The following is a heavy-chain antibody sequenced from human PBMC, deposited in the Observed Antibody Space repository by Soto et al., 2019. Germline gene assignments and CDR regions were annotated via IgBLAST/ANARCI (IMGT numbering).Heavy chain of an antibody. D-gene: IGHD6-19*01. Sequence: SETLSLTCTVSDGSISSYYWGWIRQPPGKGLEWVGQIHYSGSTNYNPSLKSRVTISVDTSKNQFSLNLRSVTAADTALYFCARGTGGWYFDYWGQGTLVTVYS. CDR2: IHYSGST. CDR1: DGSISSYY. J-gene: IGHJ4*02. CDR3: ARGTGGWYFDY. V-gene: IGHV4-59*01.